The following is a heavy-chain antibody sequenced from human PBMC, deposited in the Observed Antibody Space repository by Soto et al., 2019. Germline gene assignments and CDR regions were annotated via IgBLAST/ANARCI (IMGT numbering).Heavy chain of an antibody. Sequence: PPAPPSLTRTVPGWSISSYYWSWILQPPGKELEWIGYIYYRANPNYNPSLKSRVTISQDTSKNQFSLNLRSVTAADTAVYYCARVTPTTADFDFWSGYYPHDYWGQGTLVTVS. CDR3: ARVTPTTADFDFWSGYYPHDY. CDR1: GWSISSYY. D-gene: IGHD3-3*01. J-gene: IGHJ4*02. CDR2: IYYRANP. V-gene: IGHV4-59*08.